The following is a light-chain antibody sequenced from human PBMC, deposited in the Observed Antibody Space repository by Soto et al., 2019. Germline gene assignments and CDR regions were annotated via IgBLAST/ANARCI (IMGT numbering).Light chain of an antibody. CDR3: QQYDYWPVT. Sequence: EIVLTQSPGTLSLSPGERATLSCRASPSLSSSFLAWYQQKPGQAPRLLISYASTGATGIPARFSSSGSGTDFTLTINSLQSEDFAVYYCQQYDYWPVTFGGGTKVDIK. CDR2: YAS. CDR1: PSLSSSF. J-gene: IGKJ4*01. V-gene: IGKV3-20*01.